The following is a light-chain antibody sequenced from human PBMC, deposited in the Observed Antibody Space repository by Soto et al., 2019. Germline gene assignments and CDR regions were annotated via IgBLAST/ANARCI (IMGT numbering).Light chain of an antibody. V-gene: IGKV1-5*03. Sequence: DIQMTQSPSTLSASVGDRVTITCRASQSINNWLAWYQQKPGKAPKLLIYRASSLENGVPSRFSGRGSGTEFIFTITSLQPDDFATYYCQPYSSASTFGQGTKVEI. CDR2: RAS. CDR3: QPYSSAST. CDR1: QSINNW. J-gene: IGKJ1*01.